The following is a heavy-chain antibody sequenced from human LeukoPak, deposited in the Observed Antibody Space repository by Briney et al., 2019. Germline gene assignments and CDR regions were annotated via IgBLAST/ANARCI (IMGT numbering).Heavy chain of an antibody. V-gene: IGHV1-18*01. Sequence: ASENVSCKTSGHTFPKNGIAWVRRAPGQGLEWMGWVVGHNGHTKYAQRFQGRVIMTTDTSTSTAYMELRSLKSDDTAIYYCATVGRLHYVLEDWGQGTLVTVSS. CDR3: ATVGRLHYVLED. CDR1: GHTFPKNG. D-gene: IGHD3-3*01. J-gene: IGHJ4*02. CDR2: VVGHNGHT.